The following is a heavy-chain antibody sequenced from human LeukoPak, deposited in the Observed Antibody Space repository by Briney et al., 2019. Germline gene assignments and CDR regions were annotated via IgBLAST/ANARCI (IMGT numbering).Heavy chain of an antibody. Sequence: SETLSLTCTVSGASISSYYWSWVRQPAGKGLEWLGYIYTSGRTNYHPSLQPRLTISVHTSKTLFSLKLRSVTAADTAVYYCARRATYYDFWSSYYTGYFDYWGQGTLVTVSS. CDR2: IYTSGRT. D-gene: IGHD3-3*01. V-gene: IGHV4-4*09. CDR3: ARRATYYDFWSSYYTGYFDY. CDR1: GASISSYY. J-gene: IGHJ4*02.